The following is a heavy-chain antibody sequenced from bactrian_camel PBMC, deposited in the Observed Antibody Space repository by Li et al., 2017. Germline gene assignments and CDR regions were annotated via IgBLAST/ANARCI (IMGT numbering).Heavy chain of an antibody. CDR1: GFMFSKFY. J-gene: IGHJ4*01. CDR3: AAARLARSMAAYCHPGADFTY. Sequence: DVQLVESGGGLVQPGGSLRLSCAASGFMFSKFYMSWVRQAPGKGLEWVSAITNTGDRTFYADSVKGRFTISRDNAKNVLVLEMSSLRPEDTGIYYCAAARLARSMAAYCHPGADFTYWGQGTQVTVS. D-gene: IGHD1*01. V-gene: IGHV3S40*01. CDR2: ITNTGDRT.